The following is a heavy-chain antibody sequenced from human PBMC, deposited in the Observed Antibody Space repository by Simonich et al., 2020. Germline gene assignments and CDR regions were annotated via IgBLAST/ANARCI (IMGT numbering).Heavy chain of an antibody. CDR2: INPNSGGT. V-gene: IGHV1-2*02. Sequence: QVQLVQSGAEVKKPGASVKVSCKASGYTFTGYYMHWVRQAPGQGLEWMGWINPNSGGTNYAKKFQGRVNMTRDTSISTAYMELSRLRSDDTAVYYCARSHIAAAGTGYFQHWGQGTLVTVSS. D-gene: IGHD6-13*01. J-gene: IGHJ1*01. CDR1: GYTFTGYY. CDR3: ARSHIAAAGTGYFQH.